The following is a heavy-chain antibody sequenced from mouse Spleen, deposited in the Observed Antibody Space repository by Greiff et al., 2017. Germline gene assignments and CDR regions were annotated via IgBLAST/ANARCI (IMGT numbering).Heavy chain of an antibody. CDR1: GFTFSSYT. Sequence: EVMLVESGGGLVKPGGSLKLSCAASGFTFSSYTMSWVRQTPEKRLEWVATISSGGSYTYYPDSVKGRFTISRDNAKNTLYLQMSSLKSEDTAMYYCARDRYGNPDYYAMDYWGQGTSVTVSS. D-gene: IGHD2-1*01. CDR2: ISSGGSYT. CDR3: ARDRYGNPDYYAMDY. V-gene: IGHV5-6-4*01. J-gene: IGHJ4*01.